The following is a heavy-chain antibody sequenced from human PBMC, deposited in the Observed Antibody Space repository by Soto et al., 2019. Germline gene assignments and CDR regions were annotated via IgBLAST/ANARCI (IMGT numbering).Heavy chain of an antibody. D-gene: IGHD1-26*01. CDR2: IIPIFGTA. J-gene: IGHJ6*02. V-gene: IGHV1-69*01. CDR1: GGTFSSYA. CDR3: ARWDPVGAQYYYYGMDV. Sequence: QVQLVQSGAEVKKPGSSVKVSCKASGGTFSSYAISWVRQAPGQGLEWMGVIIPIFGTANYAKKFQGRVTITADECTSTAYMELSSLRSEDTAVYYCARWDPVGAQYYYYGMDVWGQGTTVTVSS.